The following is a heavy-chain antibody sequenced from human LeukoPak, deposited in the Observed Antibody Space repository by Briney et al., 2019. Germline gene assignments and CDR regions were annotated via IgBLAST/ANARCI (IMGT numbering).Heavy chain of an antibody. CDR3: ASRASRFGNYYYYGMDV. D-gene: IGHD3-16*01. CDR2: IYYSGST. J-gene: IGHJ6*02. CDR1: GGSISSSSYY. V-gene: IGHV4-39*01. Sequence: PSETLSLICTVSGGSISSSSYYWGWIRQPPGKGLEWIGSIYYSGSTYYNPCLKTPVTISVDTSKNPSSLKLSFVTASDTAVYYGASRASRFGNYYYYGMDVWGQGTMVTVSS.